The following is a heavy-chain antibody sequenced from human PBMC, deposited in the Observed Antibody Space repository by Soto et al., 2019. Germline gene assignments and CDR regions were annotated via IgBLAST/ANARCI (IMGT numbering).Heavy chain of an antibody. V-gene: IGHV4-39*01. CDR1: GGSFSGYY. Sequence: TLSLTCAVYGGSFSGYYWGWIRQPPGKGLEWIGSIYYSGSTYYNPSLKSRVTISVDTSKNQFSLKLSSVTAADTAVYYCARLRKIYGSGSYYQTGGWFDPWGQGTLVTVSS. J-gene: IGHJ5*02. CDR3: ARLRKIYGSGSYYQTGGWFDP. CDR2: IYYSGST. D-gene: IGHD3-10*01.